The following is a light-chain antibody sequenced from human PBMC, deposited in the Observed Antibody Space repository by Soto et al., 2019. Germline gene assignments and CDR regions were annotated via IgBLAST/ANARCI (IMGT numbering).Light chain of an antibody. CDR1: SSDVGAYKY. V-gene: IGLV2-14*03. CDR3: SSYTRQSTYV. J-gene: IGLJ1*01. CDR2: EVN. Sequence: QAVVTQPASVSGSPGQSITISCTGTSSDVGAYKYVSWFQQYPGKVPKLIIYEVNDRPSGVSNRFSASKSGNTASLTISGLQAEDEADYYCSSYTRQSTYVFGTGTKLTVL.